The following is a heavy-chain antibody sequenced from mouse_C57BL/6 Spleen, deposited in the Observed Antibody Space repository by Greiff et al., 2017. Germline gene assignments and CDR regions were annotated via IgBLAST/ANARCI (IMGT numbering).Heavy chain of an antibody. D-gene: IGHD4-1*01. CDR2: IDPSDSST. CDR3: ALGRFAY. V-gene: IGHV1-69*01. Sequence: VQLQQSGAELVMPGASVKLSCKASGYTFTSYWMHWVKQRPGQGLEWIGEIDPSDSSTNYNQKFKGKSTLTVDKSSSTAYMQLSSLTSEDSAVYDCALGRFAYWGQGTLVTVSA. CDR1: GYTFTSYW. J-gene: IGHJ3*01.